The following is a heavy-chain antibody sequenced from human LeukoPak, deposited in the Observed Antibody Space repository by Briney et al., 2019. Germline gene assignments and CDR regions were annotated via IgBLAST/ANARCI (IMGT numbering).Heavy chain of an antibody. V-gene: IGHV4-59*06. D-gene: IGHD5-18*01. CDR2: IYYSGST. CDR3: ARETVDTAADAFDI. Sequence: PSETLSLTCTVSGGAISSYYWSWIRQHPGKGLEWIGYIYYSGSTYYNPSLKSRVTISVDTSKNQFSLKLSSVTAADTAVYYCARETVDTAADAFDIWGQGTMVTVSS. CDR1: GGAISSYY. J-gene: IGHJ3*02.